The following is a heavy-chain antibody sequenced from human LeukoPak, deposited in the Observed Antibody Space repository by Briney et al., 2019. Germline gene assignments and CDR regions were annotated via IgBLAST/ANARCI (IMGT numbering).Heavy chain of an antibody. V-gene: IGHV4-38-2*02. D-gene: IGHD3-3*01. CDR1: GYSISGGYY. Sequence: SETLSLTCTVSGYSISGGYYWGWIRQPPGKGLEWIGSIYHSGSTYYNPSLKSRVTISVDTSKNQFSLKLSSVTAADTAVYYCARDRITIFGVVIRPLVFDYWGQGTLVTVSS. CDR2: IYHSGST. CDR3: ARDRITIFGVVIRPLVFDY. J-gene: IGHJ4*02.